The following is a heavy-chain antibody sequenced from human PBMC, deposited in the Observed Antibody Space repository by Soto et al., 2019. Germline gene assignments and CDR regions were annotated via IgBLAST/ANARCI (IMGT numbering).Heavy chain of an antibody. CDR1: GFSFSSYS. V-gene: IGHV3-48*02. J-gene: IGHJ4*02. CDR3: ARGYASGIYYD. Sequence: EVQLVESGGGLVQPGGTLRLSCAASGFSFSSYSLTWVRQAPGKGLECVSYISSTSKNTIYYADSVKGRFTISRDNAQNSLYLQMNRLRDEVTAVYYFARGYASGIYYDGGQGTLVTVSS. CDR2: ISSTSKNTI. D-gene: IGHD3-10*01.